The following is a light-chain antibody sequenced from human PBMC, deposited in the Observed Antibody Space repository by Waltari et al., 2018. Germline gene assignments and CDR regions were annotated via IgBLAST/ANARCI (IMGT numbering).Light chain of an antibody. Sequence: IVMTQSPDSLAVSLGERATINCKSSQSVLYSSNNKNYLAWYQQKPGQPPKLLIYWASTRESGVPDRFSGSGSGTDFTLTITSLQAEDVALYHCREYYTTPPVFGQGTRLEIK. CDR1: QSVLYSSNNKNY. CDR2: WAS. V-gene: IGKV4-1*01. CDR3: REYYTTPPV. J-gene: IGKJ5*01.